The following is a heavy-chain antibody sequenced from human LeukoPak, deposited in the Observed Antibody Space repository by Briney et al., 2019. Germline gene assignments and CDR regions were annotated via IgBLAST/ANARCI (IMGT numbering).Heavy chain of an antibody. CDR1: GGSIYSTTFY. CDR3: ARRSNSGSDDGEDYFDY. V-gene: IGHV4-39*01. Sequence: SETLSLTCTVSGGSIYSTTFYWGWIRQPPGKGLEWIGSMYYDGSTYHNPSLKSRVTISVDTSNNQFSLKLTSVTAADTAVYFCARRSNSGSDDGEDYFDYWGQGTLVTVSS. J-gene: IGHJ4*02. D-gene: IGHD1-26*01. CDR2: MYYDGST.